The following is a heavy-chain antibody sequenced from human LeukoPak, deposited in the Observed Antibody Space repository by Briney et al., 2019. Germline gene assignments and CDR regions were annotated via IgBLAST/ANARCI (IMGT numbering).Heavy chain of an antibody. Sequence: ASVKVSCKASGYTFTGYYMHWVRQAPGQGLEWMGWINPNSGGTNYAQKFQGRVTMTRDTSISTAYMELSRLRSDDTAVYYCARFLSNQQLSDYWGQGTLVTVSS. D-gene: IGHD2-2*01. CDR3: ARFLSNQQLSDY. CDR2: INPNSGGT. V-gene: IGHV1-2*02. J-gene: IGHJ4*02. CDR1: GYTFTGYY.